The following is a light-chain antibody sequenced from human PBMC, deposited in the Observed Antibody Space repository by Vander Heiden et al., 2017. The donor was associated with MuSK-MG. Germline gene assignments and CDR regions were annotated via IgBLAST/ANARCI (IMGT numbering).Light chain of an antibody. V-gene: IGLV3-19*01. CDR3: HSGDGSGGQGWL. CDR2: GGN. CDR1: SLRNFY. J-gene: IGLJ1*01. Sequence: SSELTQDPAVSVALGHTVTITCQGVSLRNFYATWYQQKPGQAPVVGIYGGNGRPSVIPDRFSGSTPRNTAFLTITGVQAEDEADYYCHSGDGSGGQGWLFGPGTKVTV.